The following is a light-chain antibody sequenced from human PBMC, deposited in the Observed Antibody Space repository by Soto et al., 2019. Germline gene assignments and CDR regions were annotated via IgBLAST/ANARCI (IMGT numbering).Light chain of an antibody. V-gene: IGKV1-5*01. J-gene: IGKJ4*01. CDR2: AAS. CDR3: QQYDNLPL. CDR1: QRISTW. Sequence: DIQMTQSPSALSSSVGDRVTITCRASQRISTWLAWYQQKPGKAPKLLISAASSLESGVPSRFSGSGSGTEFTLTISSLQADDFATYYCQQYDNLPLFGGGTKVDIK.